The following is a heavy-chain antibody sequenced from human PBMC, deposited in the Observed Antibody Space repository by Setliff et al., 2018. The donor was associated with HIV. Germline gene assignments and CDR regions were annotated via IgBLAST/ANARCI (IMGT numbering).Heavy chain of an antibody. V-gene: IGHV1-18*01. Sequence: GASVKVSCKASGYTFSSYAITWVRQAPGQGLEWMGWISIYNGNTHYAQNFRDRVTMTADTSTSTAYMELRSLRYDDTASYFCARDPELGELTKGAYEFWGQGTVVTVSS. CDR2: ISIYNGNT. J-gene: IGHJ3*01. CDR3: ARDPELGELTKGAYEF. CDR1: GYTFSSYA. D-gene: IGHD7-27*01.